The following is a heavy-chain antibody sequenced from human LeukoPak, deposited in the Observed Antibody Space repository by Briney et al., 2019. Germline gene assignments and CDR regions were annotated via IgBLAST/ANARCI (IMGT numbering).Heavy chain of an antibody. CDR3: ARERGYSNYEAYYYMDV. CDR2: IIPIFGTA. J-gene: IGHJ6*03. D-gene: IGHD4-11*01. Sequence: ASVKVSCKASGGTFSSYAISWVRQAPGQGLEWMGGIIPIFGTANYAQKFQGRVTITTDESTSTAYMELSSLRSEDTAVYYRARERGYSNYEAYYYMDVWGKGTTVTVSS. V-gene: IGHV1-69*05. CDR1: GGTFSSYA.